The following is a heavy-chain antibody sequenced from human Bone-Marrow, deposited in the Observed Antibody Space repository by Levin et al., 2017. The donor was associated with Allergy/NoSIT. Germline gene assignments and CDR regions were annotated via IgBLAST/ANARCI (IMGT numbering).Heavy chain of an antibody. CDR2: SNWDADTT. Sequence: PGGSLRLSCATSGFTFDDYGMSWVRQAPGKGLEWVSGSNWDADTTSYSDSVKGRFTISRDNARNSLYLQMNSLRAEDSALYYCARGSYSSSTSTPDYWGQGTLVTVSS. D-gene: IGHD6-6*01. J-gene: IGHJ4*02. V-gene: IGHV3-20*04. CDR1: GFTFDDYG. CDR3: ARGSYSSSTSTPDY.